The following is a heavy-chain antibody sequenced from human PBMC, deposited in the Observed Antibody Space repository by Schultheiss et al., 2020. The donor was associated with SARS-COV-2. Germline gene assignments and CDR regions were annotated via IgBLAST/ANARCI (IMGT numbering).Heavy chain of an antibody. Sequence: GGSLRLSCAASGFTFSSYWMHWVRQAPGNGLEWVSVIYSGGSTYYADSVKVRFTIPRHNSKNTLYLQMNSLRAEDTAVYYCARGPLARHIVVVPAAHAYMDVWGKGSTITVAS. J-gene: IGHJ6*03. CDR3: ARGPLARHIVVVPAAHAYMDV. CDR2: IYSGGST. CDR1: GFTFSSYW. V-gene: IGHV3-53*04. D-gene: IGHD2-2*01.